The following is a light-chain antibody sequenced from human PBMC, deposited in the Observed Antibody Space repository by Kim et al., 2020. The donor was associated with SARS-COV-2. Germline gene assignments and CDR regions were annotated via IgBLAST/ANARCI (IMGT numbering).Light chain of an antibody. CDR2: AAS. Sequence: DIQMTQSPSSLSASVGDRVTITCRASQNVWPRLNWYQQKPGKAPKLLIYAASTLLTGVPSRFAGSGSGTDFSLTISSLQPEDFATYYCQQSFSARALTFGGGTKV. CDR1: QNVWPR. CDR3: QQSFSARALT. J-gene: IGKJ4*01. V-gene: IGKV1-39*01.